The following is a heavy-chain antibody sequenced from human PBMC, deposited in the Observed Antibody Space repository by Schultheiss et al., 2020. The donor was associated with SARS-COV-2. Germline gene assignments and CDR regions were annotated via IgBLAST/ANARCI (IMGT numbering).Heavy chain of an antibody. V-gene: IGHV4-59*12. CDR2: IYYSGST. J-gene: IGHJ4*02. CDR3: AREEVRGVITRFDY. CDR1: GGSISSYY. D-gene: IGHD3-10*01. Sequence: SQTLSLTCTVSGGSISSYYWSWIRQPPGKGLEWIGYIYYSGSTNYNPSLKSRVTMSVDTSKNQFSLKLSSVTAADTAVYYCAREEVRGVITRFDYWGQGTLVTVSS.